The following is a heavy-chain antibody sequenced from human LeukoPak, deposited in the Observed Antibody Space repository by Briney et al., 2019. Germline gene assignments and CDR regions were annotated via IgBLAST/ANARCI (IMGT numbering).Heavy chain of an antibody. CDR3: ARDLEGALD. V-gene: IGHV3-64*01. D-gene: IGHD1-1*01. CDR2: ISSNGGST. J-gene: IGHJ4*02. CDR1: GFTFSSYA. Sequence: GGSLRLSCAASGFTFSSYAMHWVREAPGKGLEYVSAISSNGGSTYYANSVKGRFTISRDNSKNTLYLQMGSLRAEDMAVYYCARDLEGALDWGQGTLVTVSS.